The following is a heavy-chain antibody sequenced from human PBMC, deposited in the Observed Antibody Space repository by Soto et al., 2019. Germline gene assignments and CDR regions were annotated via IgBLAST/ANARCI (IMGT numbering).Heavy chain of an antibody. CDR1: GGSISSGGYY. Sequence: QVQLQESGPGLVKPSQTLSLTCTVSGGSISSGGYYWSWIRQHPGKGLEWIGYIYYSGSTYYNPSPKSRVTISVDTSKNHFSLKLSSVTAADTAVYYCAREGGIVGATAADYWGQGTLVTVSS. CDR2: IYYSGST. CDR3: AREGGIVGATAADY. J-gene: IGHJ4*02. V-gene: IGHV4-31*03. D-gene: IGHD1-26*01.